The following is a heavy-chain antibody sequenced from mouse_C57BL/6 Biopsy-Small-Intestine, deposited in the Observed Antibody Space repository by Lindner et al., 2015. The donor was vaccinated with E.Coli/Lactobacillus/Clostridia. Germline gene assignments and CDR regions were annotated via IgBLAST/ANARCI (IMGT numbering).Heavy chain of an antibody. CDR1: GYSFTGYY. CDR2: IYPYNGVS. Sequence: LQESGPELVKPGASVKISCKASGYSFTGYYIHWLKQSHGNVLDWIGFIYPYNGVSSYNHKFKGKATLTVDKSSSTAYMELRSLTSEDSAVYYCAGSEGTSGFFNYWGQGTTLTVSS. J-gene: IGHJ2*01. V-gene: IGHV1-31*01. CDR3: AGSEGTSGFFNY. D-gene: IGHD3-2*02.